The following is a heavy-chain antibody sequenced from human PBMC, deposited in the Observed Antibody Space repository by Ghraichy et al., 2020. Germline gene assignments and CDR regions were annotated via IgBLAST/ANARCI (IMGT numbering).Heavy chain of an antibody. Sequence: SETLSLTCAVYGGSFSGYYWSWIRQPPGKGLEWIGEINHSGSTNYNPSLKSRVTISVDTSKNQFSLKLSSVTAADTAVYYCARGSVYSYYDSSGSGGAWVYWGQGTLVTVSS. D-gene: IGHD3-22*01. CDR1: GGSFSGYY. CDR3: ARGSVYSYYDSSGSGGAWVY. V-gene: IGHV4-34*01. J-gene: IGHJ4*02. CDR2: INHSGST.